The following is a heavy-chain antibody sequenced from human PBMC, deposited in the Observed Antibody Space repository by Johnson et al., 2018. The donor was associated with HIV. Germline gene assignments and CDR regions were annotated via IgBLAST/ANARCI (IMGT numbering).Heavy chain of an antibody. J-gene: IGHJ3*02. CDR1: GFTFSNAW. D-gene: IGHD6-13*01. Sequence: VHLLESGGGLVKPGGSLRLSCAASGFTFSNAWMNWVRQVPGKGLEWVGRIKSKTDGGTTAYAAPVKGRFTISRDDSKNTLYLQMNSLKTEDTAVYYCTTDPDSSSWYRDAFDIWGQGTMVTVSS. CDR2: IKSKTDGGTT. CDR3: TTDPDSSSWYRDAFDI. V-gene: IGHV3-15*01.